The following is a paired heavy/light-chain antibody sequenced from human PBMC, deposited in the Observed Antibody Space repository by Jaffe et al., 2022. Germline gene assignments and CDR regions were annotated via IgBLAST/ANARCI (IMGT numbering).Heavy chain of an antibody. CDR1: GFTVSSNY. J-gene: IGHJ4*02. V-gene: IGHV3-66*02. D-gene: IGHD6-19*01. CDR3: ARPIIWDEVAGIDY. Sequence: EVQLVESGGGLVQPGGSLRLSCAASGFTVSSNYMSWVRQAPGKGLEWVSVIYSGGSTYYADSVKGRFTISRDNSKNTLYLQMNSLRAEDTAVYYCARPIIWDEVAGIDYWGQGTLVTVSS. CDR2: IYSGGST.
Light chain of an antibody. J-gene: IGKJ3*01. CDR1: QGISSY. CDR2: AAS. Sequence: DIQLTQSPSFLSASVGDRVTITCRASQGISSYLAWYQQKPGKAPKLLIYAASTLQSGVPSRFSGSGSGTEFTLTISSLQPEDFATYYCQQLNSYPPLFTFGPGTKVDIK. CDR3: QQLNSYPPLFT. V-gene: IGKV1-9*01.